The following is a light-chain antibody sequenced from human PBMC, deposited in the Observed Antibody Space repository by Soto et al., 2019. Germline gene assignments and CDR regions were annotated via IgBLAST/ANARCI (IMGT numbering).Light chain of an antibody. J-gene: IGKJ4*01. CDR2: GAS. CDR1: QRISDY. Sequence: DIQMTQSPSSLSASVGDRVTITCRASQRISDYLNWYQQKPGKAPKVLIYGASSLQSGVPTRFSGSGSGTHFTLTISNLQPEDFAAYYCQQTYGIPLTFGGGTKVEFK. V-gene: IGKV1-39*01. CDR3: QQTYGIPLT.